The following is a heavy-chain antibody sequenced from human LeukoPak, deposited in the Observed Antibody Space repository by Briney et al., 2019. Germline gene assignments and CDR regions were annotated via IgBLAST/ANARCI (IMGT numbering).Heavy chain of an antibody. Sequence: GASVKVSCKVSGYTLTELSMHWVRQAPGKGLEWMGGFDLEDGETIYAQRFQGRVTMTEDTSTDTAYMELSSLRSEDTAVYYCATAKGQLVQYNYYAMDVWGQGTTVTVSS. CDR3: ATAKGQLVQYNYYAMDV. CDR2: FDLEDGET. V-gene: IGHV1-24*01. CDR1: GYTLTELS. D-gene: IGHD6-6*01. J-gene: IGHJ6*02.